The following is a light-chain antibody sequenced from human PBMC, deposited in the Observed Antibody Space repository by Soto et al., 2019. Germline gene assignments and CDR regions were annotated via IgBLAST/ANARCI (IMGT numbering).Light chain of an antibody. CDR2: DAS. CDR3: QQYNSWPLT. J-gene: IGKJ4*01. Sequence: EIVMTQSPATLSVSPGERATLSCRASQSMGSNLAWYQQKPGQVPRLLIYDASTRAAGIPAGFSGSGSGTEFTLTISSPQSEDFAVYYCQQYNSWPLTFGGGTKVDIK. V-gene: IGKV3-15*01. CDR1: QSMGSN.